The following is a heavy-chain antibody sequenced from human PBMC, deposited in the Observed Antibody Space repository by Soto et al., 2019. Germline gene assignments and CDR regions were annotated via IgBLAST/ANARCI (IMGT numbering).Heavy chain of an antibody. CDR1: GYTFTGYY. CDR2: INPNSGGT. Sequence: ASVKVSCKASGYTFTGYYMHWVRQAPGQGLEWMGWINPNSGGTNYAQKFQGWVTMTRDTSISTAYMELSRLRSDDTAVYYCARHLWRVTTPKWFDPWGQGALVTVSS. CDR3: ARHLWRVTTPKWFDP. V-gene: IGHV1-2*04. J-gene: IGHJ5*02. D-gene: IGHD2-21*02.